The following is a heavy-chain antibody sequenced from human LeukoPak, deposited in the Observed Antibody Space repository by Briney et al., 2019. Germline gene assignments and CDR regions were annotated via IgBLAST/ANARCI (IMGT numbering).Heavy chain of an antibody. D-gene: IGHD6-13*01. CDR3: ARDLLRGLTGSWFEAFDI. CDR2: ISTRGST. J-gene: IGHJ3*02. CDR1: GGSISSGPYY. V-gene: IGHV4-61*02. Sequence: SQTLSLTCTVSGGSISSGPYYWSWIRQPAGKGLEWIGRISTRGSTLYNPSLKSRLTLSIDTSNNQFSLSLNSVTAADTAIYYCARDLLRGLTGSWFEAFDIWGQGTMVTVSS.